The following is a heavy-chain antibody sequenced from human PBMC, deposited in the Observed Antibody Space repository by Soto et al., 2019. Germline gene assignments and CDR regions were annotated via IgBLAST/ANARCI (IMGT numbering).Heavy chain of an antibody. J-gene: IGHJ3*02. Sequence: SLRLSCAASGFTFSSYAMHWVRQAPGKGLEWVAVISYDGSNKYYADSVKGRFTISRDNSKNTLYLQMNSLRAEDTAVYYCAILTANSGSYLGAFDIWGQGTMVTVSS. CDR3: AILTANSGSYLGAFDI. CDR2: ISYDGSNK. CDR1: GFTFSSYA. D-gene: IGHD1-26*01. V-gene: IGHV3-30-3*01.